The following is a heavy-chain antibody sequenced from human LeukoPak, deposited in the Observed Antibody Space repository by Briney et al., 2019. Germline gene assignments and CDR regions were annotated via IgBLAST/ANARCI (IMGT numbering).Heavy chain of an antibody. D-gene: IGHD2-2*02. CDR1: GYTFTSYG. Sequence: ASVKVSCKASGYTFTSYGISWVRQAPGQGLEWMGWISAYNGNTNYAQKLQGRVTMTTDTSTSTAYMELRSLRSDDTAVYYCARVVPAAIQYGIAASFDYWGQGTLVTVSS. CDR2: ISAYNGNT. J-gene: IGHJ4*02. V-gene: IGHV1-18*01. CDR3: ARVVPAAIQYGIAASFDY.